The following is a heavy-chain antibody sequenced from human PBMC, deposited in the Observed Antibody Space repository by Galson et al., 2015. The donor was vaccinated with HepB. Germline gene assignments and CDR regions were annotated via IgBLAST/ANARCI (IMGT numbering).Heavy chain of an antibody. D-gene: IGHD3-22*01. J-gene: IGHJ4*02. CDR2: IIPLFGSA. V-gene: IGHV1-69*13. CDR3: ARQHDISGYYAY. Sequence: SVKVSCKASGVTFSSYAISWLRQAPGQGLEWMGGIIPLFGSANYAQKLQGRVTITADESTSTTYMELSSLRPEDTALYYCARQHDISGYYAYWGQGTLVTISS. CDR1: GVTFSSYA.